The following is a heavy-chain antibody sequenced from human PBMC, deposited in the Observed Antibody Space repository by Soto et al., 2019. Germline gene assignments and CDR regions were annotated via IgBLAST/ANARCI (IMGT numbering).Heavy chain of an antibody. CDR3: ARGVTLVRGVIHTPYFDY. CDR2: IYYSGST. CDR1: GGSISSGGYY. Sequence: WETLSLTCTVSGGSISSGGYYWSWIRQHPGKGLEWIGYIYYSGSTNYNPSLKSRVTISVDTSKNQFSLKLSSVTAADTAVYYCARGVTLVRGVIHTPYFDYWGQGALVTVSS. D-gene: IGHD3-10*01. J-gene: IGHJ4*02. V-gene: IGHV4-61*08.